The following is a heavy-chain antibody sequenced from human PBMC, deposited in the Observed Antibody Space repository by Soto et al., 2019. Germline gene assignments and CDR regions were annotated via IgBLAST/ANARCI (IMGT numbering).Heavy chain of an antibody. J-gene: IGHJ2*01. CDR2: ISATGGNI. CDR3: AKVAGGLGYSDL. V-gene: IGHV3-23*01. D-gene: IGHD3-16*01. Sequence: VGPLRLSCVASGFTFSDYAMTWVRQAPGKGLEWVATISATGGNIEYTDSLKGRFTISRDNPKNTLYLQLNGLTSDDTAVHYCAKVAGGLGYSDLWGRGALVTVSS. CDR1: GFTFSDYA.